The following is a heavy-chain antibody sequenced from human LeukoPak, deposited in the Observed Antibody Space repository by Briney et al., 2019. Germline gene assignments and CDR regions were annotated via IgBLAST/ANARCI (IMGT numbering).Heavy chain of an antibody. CDR1: GGTFSSYA. Sequence: GSTVKVSCKASGGTFSSYAISWVRQAPGQGLEWMGGIIPIFGTANYAQKFQGRVTITADKSTSTAYMELSSLRSEDTAVYYCAGSDWLNSRGPKGYYYYGMDVWGKGTTVTVSS. CDR3: AGSDWLNSRGPKGYYYYGMDV. J-gene: IGHJ6*04. V-gene: IGHV1-69*06. D-gene: IGHD3-9*01. CDR2: IIPIFGTA.